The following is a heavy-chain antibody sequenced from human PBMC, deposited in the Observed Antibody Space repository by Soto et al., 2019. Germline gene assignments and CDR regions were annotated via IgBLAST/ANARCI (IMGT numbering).Heavy chain of an antibody. CDR2: INHSGDT. Sequence: SETLSLTXAVYGASLSGNYCSWLRQPPGKGLEWIGEINHSGDTNYNPSLSSRVTISIDTSKNQLSLNERSVSSSGTAVYYRSSGWGEFDAWGQGTPVTVSS. D-gene: IGHD7-27*01. CDR3: SSGWGEFDA. J-gene: IGHJ5*02. CDR1: GASLSGNY. V-gene: IGHV4-34*01.